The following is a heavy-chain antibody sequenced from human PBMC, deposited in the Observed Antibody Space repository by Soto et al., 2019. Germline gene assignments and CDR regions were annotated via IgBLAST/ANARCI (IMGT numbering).Heavy chain of an antibody. CDR2: ISYDGSYK. D-gene: IGHD6-19*01. CDR3: ARRDGYSSGWYRGYFDY. J-gene: IGHJ4*02. V-gene: IGHV3-30*03. CDR1: GFTFSSYG. Sequence: QVQLEESGGGVVQPGRSLRLSCEASGFTFSSYGMHWVRQAPGKGLEWVAIISYDGSYKYYADSVKGRFTVSRDNSKNTLYLQMNGLRAEDTAVYYCARRDGYSSGWYRGYFDYWGQGTLVTVSS.